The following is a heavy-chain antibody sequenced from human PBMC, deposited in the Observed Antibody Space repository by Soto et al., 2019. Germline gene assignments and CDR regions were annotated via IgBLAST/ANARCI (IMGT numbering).Heavy chain of an antibody. Sequence: PGGSLRLSCAASGFTFSSYSMNWVRQAPGKGLEWVSSISSSSSYIYYADSVKGRFTISRDSAKNSLYLQMNSLRAEDTAVYYCARDHSSSWYLDYYYGMDVWGQGTTVTVSS. J-gene: IGHJ6*02. CDR1: GFTFSSYS. V-gene: IGHV3-21*01. D-gene: IGHD6-13*01. CDR3: ARDHSSSWYLDYYYGMDV. CDR2: ISSSSSYI.